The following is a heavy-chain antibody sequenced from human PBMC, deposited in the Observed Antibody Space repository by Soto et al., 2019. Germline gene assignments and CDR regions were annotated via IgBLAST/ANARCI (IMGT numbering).Heavy chain of an antibody. Sequence: QITLKESGHTVVKPTQTLTLTCTFSGFSLNTYGVGVAWIRQPPGKGLEWLALIYWDDDDRYSPSLRSRLIITNDTSKNQVVLTITNMDPIDTATYYCAHRRKDSGSHNAFDVWGQGTMVTVSS. D-gene: IGHD3-22*01. V-gene: IGHV2-5*02. CDR3: AHRRKDSGSHNAFDV. J-gene: IGHJ3*01. CDR2: IYWDDDD. CDR1: GFSLNTYGVG.